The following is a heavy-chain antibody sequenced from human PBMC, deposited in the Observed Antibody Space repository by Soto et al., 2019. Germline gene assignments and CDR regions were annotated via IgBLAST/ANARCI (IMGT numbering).Heavy chain of an antibody. V-gene: IGHV1-69*01. J-gene: IGHJ4*02. D-gene: IGHD3-22*01. CDR1: GGSFSSYA. CDR2: LIVILGTT. Sequence: QVQLVQSGAEVRKPGSSVKVSCQSFGGSFSSYAFSWVRQDPGQGLEWMGGLIVILGTTNYAQQFKGRVTFTADESTSTAYMEVSSLESEDTAIYYCASGYYDSSGYSIDYWGQGTQVTVSS. CDR3: ASGYYDSSGYSIDY.